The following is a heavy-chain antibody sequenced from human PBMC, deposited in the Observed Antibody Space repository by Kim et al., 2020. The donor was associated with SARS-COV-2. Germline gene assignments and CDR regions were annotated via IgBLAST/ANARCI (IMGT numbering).Heavy chain of an antibody. CDR2: IYTSGST. D-gene: IGHD2-8*01. CDR1: GGSISSGSYY. V-gene: IGHV4-61*02. J-gene: IGHJ4*02. CDR3: ARGGVLMVYAPSEYSYGYFDY. Sequence: SETLSLTCTVSGGSISSGSYYWSWIRQPAGKGLEWIGRIYTSGSTNYNPSLKSRVTISVDTSKNQFSLKLSSVTAADTAVYYCARGGVLMVYAPSEYSYGYFDYWGQGTLVTVSS.